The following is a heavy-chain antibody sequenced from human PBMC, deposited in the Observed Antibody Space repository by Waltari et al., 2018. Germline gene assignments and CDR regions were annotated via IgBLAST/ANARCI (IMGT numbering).Heavy chain of an antibody. J-gene: IGHJ4*02. Sequence: EVQLLESGGGLVQPGGSLRLSCADYGFTFSRYAMSWVRQAPGKGLEWVSALSGRGSSTNYSDSVKGRFTISRDNTKNTLYLQMNSLRAEDTAVYYCAKQEVANNEIIDYWGQGTLVTVSS. CDR3: AKQEVANNEIIDY. CDR2: LSGRGSST. D-gene: IGHD5-12*01. CDR1: GFTFSRYA. V-gene: IGHV3-23*01.